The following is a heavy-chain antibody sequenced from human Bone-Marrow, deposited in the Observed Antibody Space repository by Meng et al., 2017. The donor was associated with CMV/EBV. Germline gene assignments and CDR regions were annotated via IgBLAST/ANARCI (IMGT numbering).Heavy chain of an antibody. J-gene: IGHJ6*02. D-gene: IGHD6-6*01. CDR3: ARSRYSSSSFDDMDV. CDR2: INQYGSEE. Sequence: GGSLRLSCAASAFTFSSYWMSWVRQAPGKGLEWVASINQYGSEEYSVDSVKGRFTISRDNAKNSVYLQMNSLRAEDTAVYYCARSRYSSSSFDDMDVWGQGTTVTVSS. V-gene: IGHV3-7*01. CDR1: AFTFSSYW.